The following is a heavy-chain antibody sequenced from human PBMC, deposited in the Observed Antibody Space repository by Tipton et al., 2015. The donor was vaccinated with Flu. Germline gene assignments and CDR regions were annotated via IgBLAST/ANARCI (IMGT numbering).Heavy chain of an antibody. CDR1: GYTFSSYY. D-gene: IGHD3-10*01. CDR3: ARYDSESSFDY. V-gene: IGHV1-46*01. CDR2: INPSGGST. J-gene: IGHJ4*02. Sequence: QVQLVQSGAEVKKPGASVKVSCKASGYTFSSYYMHWVRQAPGQGFEWMGIINPSGGSTSHAQKFQGRVTMTRDTSTSTVYMELSGLRSEDTAVYYCARYDSESSFDYWGQGTLVTVSS.